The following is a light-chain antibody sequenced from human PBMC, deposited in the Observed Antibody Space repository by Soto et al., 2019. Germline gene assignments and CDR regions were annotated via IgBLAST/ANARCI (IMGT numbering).Light chain of an antibody. Sequence: QYALTQPASVSGSPGQSITISCTGSRSDVGGYNYVSWYQQHPGKAPKLIIHEVSNRPSGVSNRFSGSKSGNTASLTISGLQAEDEADYYCCSYTTSSTLGIFGGGTKLTVL. V-gene: IGLV2-14*01. CDR2: EVS. CDR1: RSDVGGYNY. J-gene: IGLJ2*01. CDR3: CSYTTSSTLGI.